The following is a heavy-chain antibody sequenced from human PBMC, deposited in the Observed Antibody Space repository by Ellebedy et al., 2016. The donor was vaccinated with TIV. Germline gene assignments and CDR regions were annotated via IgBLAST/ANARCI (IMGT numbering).Heavy chain of an antibody. CDR3: ARSVAFGMKGRNGMDV. Sequence: SVKVSXXASGGTFSSYAISWVRQAPGQGLEWMGRIIPILGIANYAQKFQGRVTITADKSTSTAYMELSSLRSEDTAVYYCARSVAFGMKGRNGMDVWGQGTTVTVSS. CDR1: GGTFSSYA. J-gene: IGHJ6*02. CDR2: IIPILGIA. V-gene: IGHV1-69*04. D-gene: IGHD3-3*02.